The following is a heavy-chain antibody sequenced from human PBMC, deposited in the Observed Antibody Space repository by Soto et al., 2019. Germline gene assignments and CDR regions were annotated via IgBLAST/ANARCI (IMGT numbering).Heavy chain of an antibody. V-gene: IGHV1-69*02. CDR1: GGTFSSYT. D-gene: IGHD2-15*01. CDR2: IIPILGIA. Sequence: QVQLVQSGAEVKKPGSSVKVSCKASGGTFSSYTISWVRQAPGQGLEWMGRIIPILGIANYAQKFQGRVTITADKPTSTAYMELSSLRSEDTAVYYCTRNGVGYCSGGSCYNDAFDIWGQGTMVTVSS. J-gene: IGHJ3*02. CDR3: TRNGVGYCSGGSCYNDAFDI.